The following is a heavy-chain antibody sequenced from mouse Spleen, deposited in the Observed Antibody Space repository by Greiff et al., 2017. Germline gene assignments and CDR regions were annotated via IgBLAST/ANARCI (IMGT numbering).Heavy chain of an antibody. Sequence: EVHLVESGGGLVKLGGSLKLSCAASGFTFSSYYMSWVRQTPEKRLEWVATISSGGGSTYYPDSVKGRFTISRDNAKNTLYLQMSSLNSEDTAVYYCAREGELYLYWYFDVWGAGTTVTVSS. CDR3: AREGELYLYWYFDV. CDR1: GFTFSSYY. J-gene: IGHJ1*01. D-gene: IGHD5-5*01. CDR2: ISSGGGST. V-gene: IGHV5-12-1*01.